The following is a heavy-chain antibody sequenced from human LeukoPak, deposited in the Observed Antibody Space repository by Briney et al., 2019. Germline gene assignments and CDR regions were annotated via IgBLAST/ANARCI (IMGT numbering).Heavy chain of an antibody. CDR1: GFTFSSYA. CDR3: VKDLTSAGSLERPTDY. V-gene: IGHV3-64D*06. CDR2: ISSNGGST. D-gene: IGHD1-1*01. J-gene: IGHJ4*02. Sequence: PGGSLRLSCSASGFTFSSYAMHWVRQAPGKGLEYVSAISSNGGSTYYADSVKGRFTISRDNSKNTLYLQMSSLRAEDTAVYYCVKDLTSAGSLERPTDYRGQGTLVTVSS.